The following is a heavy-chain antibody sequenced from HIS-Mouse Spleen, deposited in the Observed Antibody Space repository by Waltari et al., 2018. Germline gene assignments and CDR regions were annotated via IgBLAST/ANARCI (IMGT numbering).Heavy chain of an antibody. CDR3: AREIPYSSSWYDWYFDL. V-gene: IGHV4-39*07. CDR2: LYCSGRI. CDR1: GGSTSSSSYY. Sequence: QLQLQESGPGLVKPSETLSLTCTVSGGSTSSSSYYWGWIRQTPGKGLGGIGSLYCSGRIYYNPTLKSRVTISVDTSKNQFSLSLSSVTAADTAVYYCAREIPYSSSWYDWYFDLWGRGTLVTVSS. J-gene: IGHJ2*01. D-gene: IGHD6-13*01.